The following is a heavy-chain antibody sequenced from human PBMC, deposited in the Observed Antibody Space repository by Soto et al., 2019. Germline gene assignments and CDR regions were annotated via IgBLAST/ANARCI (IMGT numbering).Heavy chain of an antibody. CDR3: ARNADYSMYYFDS. Sequence: QVQLQESGPGLVKPTETLSLTCTVSGGSISSYYLSWFRQPPGKGLEWVGYIYYSGSTDYNPSLNSRVTISVDTSKNQFSLKLSSVTAADTAVYYCARNADYSMYYFDSWGQGTLVTVSS. CDR1: GGSISSYY. J-gene: IGHJ4*02. V-gene: IGHV4-59*01. CDR2: IYYSGST. D-gene: IGHD2-21*01.